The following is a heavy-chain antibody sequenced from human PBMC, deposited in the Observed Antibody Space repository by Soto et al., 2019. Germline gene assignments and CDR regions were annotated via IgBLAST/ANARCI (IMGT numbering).Heavy chain of an antibody. CDR3: ARDSSAWPGATPRNYYYYGMDV. Sequence: QEQVVESGGGVVQPGRSLRLSCAASGFIFSSYGMHWVRQAPGKGLEWVAVMSYDGTNKYHADSVKGRFTISRDNSKNTVYLQMNSLRPVDTALYYSARDSSAWPGATPRNYYYYGMDVWGQGTTVTVPS. CDR1: GFIFSSYG. J-gene: IGHJ6*02. CDR2: MSYDGTNK. D-gene: IGHD1-26*01. V-gene: IGHV3-30*03.